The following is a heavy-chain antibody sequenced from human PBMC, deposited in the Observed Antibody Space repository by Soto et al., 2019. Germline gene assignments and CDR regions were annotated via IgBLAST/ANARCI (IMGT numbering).Heavy chain of an antibody. CDR1: GFSLTTSGLG. CDR3: ARGVDNCLYVDY. Sequence: QITLKESGPTMVKPTQTLTLTCTFSGFSLTTSGLGVGWIRQPPGKPLEWLALVYWDDDKRYSPFLKGRVTISKDTSKNQVVLTMIDMDPVDTATYYCARGVDNCLYVDYWGQGTLVTVSS. V-gene: IGHV2-5*02. J-gene: IGHJ4*02. D-gene: IGHD2-8*01. CDR2: VYWDDDK.